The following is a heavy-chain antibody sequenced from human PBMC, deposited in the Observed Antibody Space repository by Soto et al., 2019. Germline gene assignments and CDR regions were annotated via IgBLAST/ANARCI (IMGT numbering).Heavy chain of an antibody. CDR2: LKSETDGGTA. D-gene: IGHD4-4*01. CDR1: GLTIDNAW. J-gene: IGHJ4*02. V-gene: IGHV3-15*01. Sequence: KAGGSLRLSCAASGLTIDNAWVSWVRQAPGKGLEWVGRLKSETDGGTAEYAAPVKGRFTISRDDSQSTLYLQMNSLSTEDTAVYYCITSGYSNRERFDYSGQGKPLTVSS. CDR3: ITSGYSNRERFDY.